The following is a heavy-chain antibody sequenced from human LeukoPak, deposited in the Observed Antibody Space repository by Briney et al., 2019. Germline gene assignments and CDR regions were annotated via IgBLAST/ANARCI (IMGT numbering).Heavy chain of an antibody. CDR2: ISYDGSNK. D-gene: IGHD6-13*01. CDR3: ARDTVAAAGDYYYYGMDV. J-gene: IGHJ6*02. CDR1: GFTFSSYA. V-gene: IGHV3-30*14. Sequence: GGSLRLSCAASGFTFSSYAMHWVRQAPGKGLEWVAVISYDGSNKYYADSVKGRFTISRHNSKSTLYLQMNSLRAEDTAVYYCARDTVAAAGDYYYYGMDVWGQGTTVTVSS.